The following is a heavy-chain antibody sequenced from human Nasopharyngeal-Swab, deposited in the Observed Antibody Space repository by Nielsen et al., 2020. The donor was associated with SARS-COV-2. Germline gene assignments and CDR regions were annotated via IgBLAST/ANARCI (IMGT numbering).Heavy chain of an antibody. CDR2: ISYDGSNK. J-gene: IGHJ6*02. V-gene: IGHV3-30-3*01. D-gene: IGHD3-10*01. CDR1: GFTFSRYA. CDR3: ARAPGGGYYYGMDV. Sequence: GESLTTPCAASGFTFSRYAMHWVPQAPGKGLEWVAVISYDGSNKYYADSVKGRFTISRDNSKHTLYLQMNGLRAEDTAVYYCARAPGGGYYYGMDVWGQGTTVTVSS.